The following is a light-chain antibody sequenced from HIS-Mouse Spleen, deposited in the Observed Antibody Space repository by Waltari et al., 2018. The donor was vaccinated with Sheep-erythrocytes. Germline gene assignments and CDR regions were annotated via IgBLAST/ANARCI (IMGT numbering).Light chain of an antibody. Sequence: DIQMTQSPSSLSASVGDRVTITCRASQSIISYLNWYQQKPGKAPKLLIYAASSLQSGVPSRFSCSGSGTEFTLTISSLQPEDFATYYCQQSYSTLGAFGQGTKVEIK. J-gene: IGKJ1*01. CDR3: QQSYSTLGA. CDR2: AAS. V-gene: IGKV1-39*01. CDR1: QSIISY.